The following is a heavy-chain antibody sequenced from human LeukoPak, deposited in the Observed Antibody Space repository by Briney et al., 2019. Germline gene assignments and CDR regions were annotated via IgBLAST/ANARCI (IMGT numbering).Heavy chain of an antibody. D-gene: IGHD3-3*01. CDR1: GGSISSGDYY. CDR2: IYYSGST. Sequence: SETLSLTCTVSGGSISSGDYYWSWIRQPPGKGLEWIGYIYYSGSTNYNPSLKSRVTISVDTSKNQFSLKLSSVTAADTAVYYCARGHRRFLEWSPRGAFDIWGQGTMVTVSS. CDR3: ARGHRRFLEWSPRGAFDI. V-gene: IGHV4-30-4*01. J-gene: IGHJ3*02.